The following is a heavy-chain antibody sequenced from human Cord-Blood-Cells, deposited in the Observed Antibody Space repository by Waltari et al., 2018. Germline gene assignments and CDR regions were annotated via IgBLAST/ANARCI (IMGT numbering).Heavy chain of an antibody. CDR3: ARDRHDYGGNYFDY. V-gene: IGHV3-33*01. Sequence: QVQLVESGGGVVQPGRSLRLSCAASGFTFSSYGRHWVRQAPGKGLEWVAVTWYDGSNKYYADSVKGRFTISRDNSKNTLYLQMNSLRAEDTAVYYCARDRHDYGGNYFDYWGQGTLVTVSS. D-gene: IGHD4-17*01. CDR2: TWYDGSNK. CDR1: GFTFSSYG. J-gene: IGHJ4*02.